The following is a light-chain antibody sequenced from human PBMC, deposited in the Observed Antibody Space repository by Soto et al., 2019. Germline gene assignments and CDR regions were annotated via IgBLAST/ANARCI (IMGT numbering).Light chain of an antibody. CDR2: GAS. V-gene: IGKV3-15*01. J-gene: IGKJ4*01. CDR3: QQYNNWLT. CDR1: QSVSSN. Sequence: EVVMTQSAATLSVSPGERATLSCRASQSVSSNLAWYQQKPGQHPKLLIYGASTRATGIPARFSGSGSGTEFTLTISSLQSEDFAVYYCQQYNNWLTFGGGTKVEIK.